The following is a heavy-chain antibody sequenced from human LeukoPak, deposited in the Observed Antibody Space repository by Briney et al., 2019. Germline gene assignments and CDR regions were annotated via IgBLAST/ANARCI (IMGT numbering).Heavy chain of an antibody. CDR1: GYSISSGYY. CDR2: TYHSGST. CDR3: ARGYSSGWYELDAFDI. J-gene: IGHJ3*02. Sequence: SETLSLTCTVSGYSISSGYYWGWSRQPPGKGLEWVGSTYHSGSTYYNPSLKSRVTISVHTSKNQFSLKLSSVTAADTAVYYCARGYSSGWYELDAFDIWGQGTMVTVSS. D-gene: IGHD6-19*01. V-gene: IGHV4-38-2*02.